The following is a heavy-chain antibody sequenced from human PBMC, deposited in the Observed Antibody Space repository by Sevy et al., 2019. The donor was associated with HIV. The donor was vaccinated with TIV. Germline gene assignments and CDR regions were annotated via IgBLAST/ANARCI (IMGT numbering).Heavy chain of an antibody. V-gene: IGHV3-49*03. CDR2: IRSKAFGGTI. CDR3: SRERFYYDSSGYYPDY. D-gene: IGHD3-22*01. CDR1: GFTFGDYG. J-gene: IGHJ4*02. Sequence: GGSLRLSCTASGFTFGDYGMSWFRQAPGKGLEWVGFIRSKAFGGTIEYAASVKGRFTVSRDDSKNIAYLQMNSLKTEDTAVYYCSRERFYYDSSGYYPDYWGQGTLVTVSS.